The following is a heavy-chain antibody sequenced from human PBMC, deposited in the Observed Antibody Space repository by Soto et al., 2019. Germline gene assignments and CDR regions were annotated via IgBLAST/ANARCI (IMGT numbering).Heavy chain of an antibody. V-gene: IGHV3-23*01. CDR2: ITSSGDST. CDR1: GFSFSNYA. Sequence: EVQLLESGGGLVQPGGSLRLSCVVSGFSFSNYAMSWVRQAPGKGLEWVSSITSSGDSTYFADSVKGRFSISRDNSKNTLYLQLNSLRAEDTAVYFCTNGPLITVDSWGQGTLVTVSS. J-gene: IGHJ5*01. CDR3: TNGPLITVDS. D-gene: IGHD3-22*01.